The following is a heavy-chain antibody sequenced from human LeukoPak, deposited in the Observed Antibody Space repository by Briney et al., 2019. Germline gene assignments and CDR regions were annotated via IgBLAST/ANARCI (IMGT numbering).Heavy chain of an antibody. CDR3: AKDMMIVGATSSFDY. CDR2: ISWNSGSI. D-gene: IGHD1-26*01. J-gene: IGHJ4*02. Sequence: PGGSLRLSCAASGFTFSSYSMNWVRQAPGKGLEWVSGISWNSGSIGYADSMKGRFTISRDNAKNSLYLQMNSLRAEDAALYYCAKDMMIVGATSSFDYWGQGTLVTVSS. CDR1: GFTFSSYS. V-gene: IGHV3-9*01.